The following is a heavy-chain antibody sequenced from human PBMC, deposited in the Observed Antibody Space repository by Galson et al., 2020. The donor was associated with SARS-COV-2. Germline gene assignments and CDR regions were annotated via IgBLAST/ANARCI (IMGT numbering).Heavy chain of an antibody. Sequence: SDTLSLTCTVSGYSISSGYYWGWIRQPPGKGLEWIGSIYHSGSTYYNPSLKSRVTISVDTSKNQFSLKLSSVTAADTAVYYCARAGGTIFGVVIIPGYFDYWGQGTLVTVSS. CDR2: IYHSGST. CDR1: GYSISSGYY. CDR3: ARAGGTIFGVVIIPGYFDY. V-gene: IGHV4-38-2*02. J-gene: IGHJ4*02. D-gene: IGHD3-3*01.